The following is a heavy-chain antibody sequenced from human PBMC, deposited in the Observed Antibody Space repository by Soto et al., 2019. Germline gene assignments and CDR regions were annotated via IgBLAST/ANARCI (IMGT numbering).Heavy chain of an antibody. Sequence: ASLKVSFKTPAETFTRHYLDCVRKAPGQGLEWMGVINPHGGSTKYAQKFQGRVTMTRDTSRSTVYMELRSLRSDDTAIYYCARSSGGNFGIIIEGSNWFDPWGQGTLFTVSS. CDR2: INPHGGST. D-gene: IGHD3-3*01. J-gene: IGHJ5*02. CDR3: ARSSGGNFGIIIEGSNWFDP. V-gene: IGHV1-46*01. CDR1: AETFTRHY.